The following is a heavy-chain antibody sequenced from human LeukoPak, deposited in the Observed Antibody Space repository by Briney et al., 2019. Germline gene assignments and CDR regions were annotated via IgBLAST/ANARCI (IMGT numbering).Heavy chain of an antibody. CDR2: IYYSGTT. D-gene: IGHD2-15*01. CDR3: ARVAVGKGYPFDY. V-gene: IGHV4-59*12. CDR1: GGSISRYY. J-gene: IGHJ4*02. Sequence: PSETLSLTCTVSGGSISRYYWSWIRQPPGKGLEWIGHIYYSGTTNYNRSLKSRVTISVDTSKNQFSLKLSSVTAADTAVYYCARVAVGKGYPFDYWGQGTLVTVSS.